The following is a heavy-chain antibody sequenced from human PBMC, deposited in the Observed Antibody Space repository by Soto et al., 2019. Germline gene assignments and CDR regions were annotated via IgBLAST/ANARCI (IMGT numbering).Heavy chain of an antibody. CDR3: ARVSYSSSAPDAFDI. CDR2: ISGSSSTI. J-gene: IGHJ3*02. Sequence: GGSLRLSCAASGFTFSSYSMNWVRQAPGKGLEWVSYISGSSSTIYYADSVKGRFTISRDNAKNSLYLQMNSLRAEDTAVYYCARVSYSSSAPDAFDIWGQGTMVTVSS. CDR1: GFTFSSYS. V-gene: IGHV3-48*01. D-gene: IGHD6-6*01.